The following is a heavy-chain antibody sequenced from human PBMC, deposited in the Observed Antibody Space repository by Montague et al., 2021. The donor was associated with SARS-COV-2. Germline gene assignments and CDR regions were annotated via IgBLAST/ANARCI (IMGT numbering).Heavy chain of an antibody. Sequence: SETLSLTCTVSGGSITRNYYWGWLRQPPGKGLEWVGNIYYSGTTFINPSLESRVTISVDASKRQFYLNLTSVTAADTAVYYCARPLVRGVPKAFDIWGQGALVIVSS. D-gene: IGHD3-10*01. CDR2: IYYSGTT. V-gene: IGHV4-39*01. CDR1: GGSITRNYY. J-gene: IGHJ3*02. CDR3: ARPLVRGVPKAFDI.